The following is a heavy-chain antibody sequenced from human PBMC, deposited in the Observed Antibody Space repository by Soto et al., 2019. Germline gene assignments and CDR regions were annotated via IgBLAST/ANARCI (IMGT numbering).Heavy chain of an antibody. CDR2: ISGSGGST. V-gene: IGHV3-23*01. CDR3: AKGPLVIAVAGSEY. CDR1: GFTFSSYA. D-gene: IGHD6-19*01. J-gene: IGHJ4*02. Sequence: EVQLLESGGGLVQPGGSLRLSCAASGFTFSSYAMSWVRQAPGKWLEWVSTISGSGGSTYYADSVKGRFTISRDNSKNTLYLQMNSLRAEDTAVYYCAKGPLVIAVAGSEYWGQGTLVTVSS.